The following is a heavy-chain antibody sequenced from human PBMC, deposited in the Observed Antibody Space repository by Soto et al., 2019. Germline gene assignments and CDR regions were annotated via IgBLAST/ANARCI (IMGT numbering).Heavy chain of an antibody. CDR2: IYHSGST. CDR3: ATDSDCSSTSCYFSVAFDI. Sequence: PSETLSLTCAVSGGSISSSNWWSWVRQPPGKGLEWIGEIYHSGSTNYNPSLKSRVTISVDKSKNQFSLKLSSVTAADTAVYYCATDSDCSSTSCYFSVAFDIWGQGTMVTVSS. CDR1: GGSISSSNW. D-gene: IGHD2-2*01. V-gene: IGHV4-4*02. J-gene: IGHJ3*02.